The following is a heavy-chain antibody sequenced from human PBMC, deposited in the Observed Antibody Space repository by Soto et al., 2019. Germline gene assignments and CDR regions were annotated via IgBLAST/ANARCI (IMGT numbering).Heavy chain of an antibody. V-gene: IGHV1-69*01. CDR2: IIPIFGTA. D-gene: IGHD3-22*01. J-gene: IGHJ3*02. CDR3: ATRPTPQIVVVIGNDAFDN. Sequence: QVQLVQSGAEVKKPGSSVKVSCKASGGTFSSYAISWVRQAPGQGLEWMGGIIPIFGTASYAQKFQGRDTITAAESTSTAYMALSSLRSEDTAVYYSATRPTPQIVVVIGNDAFDNWGQGTMVTVSS. CDR1: GGTFSSYA.